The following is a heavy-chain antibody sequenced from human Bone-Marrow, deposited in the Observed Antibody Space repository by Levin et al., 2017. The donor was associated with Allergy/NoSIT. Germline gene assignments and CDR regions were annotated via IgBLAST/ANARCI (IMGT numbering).Heavy chain of an antibody. V-gene: IGHV4-34*01. CDR1: GGSFSGYY. CDR3: ARPKYCSSTSCIYAFDI. Sequence: PSETLSLTCAVYGGSFSGYYWSWIRQPPGKGLEWIGEINHSGSTNYNPSLKSRVTISVDTSKNQFSLKLSSVTAADTAVYYCARPKYCSSTSCIYAFDIWGQGTMVTVSS. D-gene: IGHD2-2*01. CDR2: INHSGST. J-gene: IGHJ3*02.